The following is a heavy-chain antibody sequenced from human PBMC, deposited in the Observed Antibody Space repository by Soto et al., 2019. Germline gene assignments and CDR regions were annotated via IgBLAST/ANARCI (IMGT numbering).Heavy chain of an antibody. J-gene: IGHJ6*03. CDR2: ISAYNGNT. Sequence: ASVKVSCKASGYTFTSYGISWVRQAPGQGLEWMGWISAYNGNTNYAQKLQGRVTMTTDTSTSTAYMELRSLRSDDTAVYYCARESGEGYSSSWAYYYYYYMDVWGKGITVTVS. V-gene: IGHV1-18*01. CDR1: GYTFTSYG. CDR3: ARESGEGYSSSWAYYYYYYMDV. D-gene: IGHD6-13*01.